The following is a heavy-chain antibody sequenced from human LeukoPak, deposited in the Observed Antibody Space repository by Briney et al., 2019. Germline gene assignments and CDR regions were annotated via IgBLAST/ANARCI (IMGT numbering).Heavy chain of an antibody. D-gene: IGHD2-2*01. CDR2: ISGSGGST. CDR3: AKDSVYCSSTSCYVY. J-gene: IGHJ4*02. CDR1: GFTFRSYA. V-gene: IGHV3-23*01. Sequence: GGSLRLSCAASGFTFRSYAMIWVRQAPGKGLEGVAAISGSGGSTYYADSVKGRFTISRDNSKKPLYLQMNSPTAEDTAVYYRAKDSVYCSSTSCYVYWGQGTLVTVSS.